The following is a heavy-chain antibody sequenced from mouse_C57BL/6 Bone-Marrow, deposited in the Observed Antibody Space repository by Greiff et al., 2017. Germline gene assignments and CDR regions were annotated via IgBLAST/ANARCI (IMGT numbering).Heavy chain of an antibody. J-gene: IGHJ4*01. CDR1: GYTFTSYW. Sequence: QVQLQQPGAELVRPGSSVKLSCKASGYTFTSYWMDWVKQRPGQGLEWIGNIYPSDSETHYNQKFKDKATLTVDKSSSTAYMQLSSLTSEDSAVYYCARGICTTVVALYAMDYWGQGTSVTVSS. CDR3: ARGICTTVVALYAMDY. CDR2: IYPSDSET. V-gene: IGHV1-61*01. D-gene: IGHD1-1*01.